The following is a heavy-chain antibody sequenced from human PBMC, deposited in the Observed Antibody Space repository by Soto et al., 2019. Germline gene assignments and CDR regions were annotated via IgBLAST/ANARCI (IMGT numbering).Heavy chain of an antibody. CDR3: ATPRFLEWS. Sequence: GPRTNNPSETLSLTCTVSGGSVSSDRYYWSWIRQSPGKGLEWIGFIYYNGNTNYSPSLKSRVTMSVDTSRNQFSLRLRSVTAADTAVYYCATPRFLEWSWGQGTLVTVSS. V-gene: IGHV4-61*01. J-gene: IGHJ5*02. D-gene: IGHD3-3*01. CDR2: IYYNGNT. CDR1: GGSVSSDRYY.